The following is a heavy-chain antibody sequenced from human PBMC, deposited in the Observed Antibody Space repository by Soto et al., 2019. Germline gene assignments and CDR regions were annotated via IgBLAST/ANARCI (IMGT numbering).Heavy chain of an antibody. CDR2: IYYSGST. D-gene: IGHD2-2*01. V-gene: IGHV4-31*03. CDR1: GGSISSGGYY. Sequence: QVQLQESGPGLVKPSQTLSLTCTVSGGSISSGGYYWSWIRQHPGKGLEWIGYIYYSGSTYYNPSLKSRVTISVDTSKNQFSLKLSSVTAADTAVYYCARMVLVPAAGTDGVTWFDPWGQGTLVTVSS. CDR3: ARMVLVPAAGTDGVTWFDP. J-gene: IGHJ5*02.